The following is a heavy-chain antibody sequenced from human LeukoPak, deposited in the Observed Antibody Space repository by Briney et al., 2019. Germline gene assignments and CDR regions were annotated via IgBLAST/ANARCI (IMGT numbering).Heavy chain of an antibody. CDR3: ARRPALLAGGLDA. Sequence: GDSLKISCQVSGYPFTKYWVAWVRRIPEKGLDWMRIVFPGDSDTRYHPSFRGRVTISADRSTNTAYLRWNSLEASDTAIYYCARRPALLAGGLDAWGRGTLVTVSS. CDR1: GYPFTKYW. CDR2: VFPGDSDT. D-gene: IGHD3-16*01. V-gene: IGHV5-51*01. J-gene: IGHJ5*02.